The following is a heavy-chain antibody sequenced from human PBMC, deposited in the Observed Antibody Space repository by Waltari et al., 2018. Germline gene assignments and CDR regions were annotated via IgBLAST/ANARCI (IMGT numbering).Heavy chain of an antibody. D-gene: IGHD6-13*01. CDR3: ARDLGSKQPGDY. Sequence: QAQLQESGPGLVETSATRSPSCSVSGGAIRSYNRRWIRQPAGKGLEWIGRIYASGSTNYNPSLKSRVTMSVDTSKNQFSLKLSSVTAADTAVYYCARDLGSKQPGDYWGQGTLVTVSS. CDR1: GGAIRSYN. J-gene: IGHJ4*02. CDR2: IYASGST. V-gene: IGHV4-4*07.